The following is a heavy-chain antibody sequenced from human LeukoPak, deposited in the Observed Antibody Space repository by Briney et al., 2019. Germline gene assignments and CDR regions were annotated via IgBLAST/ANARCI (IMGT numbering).Heavy chain of an antibody. V-gene: IGHV3-7*01. CDR3: ARARAVGATRYYFDY. J-gene: IGHJ4*02. Sequence: GGSLRLSCEPSGFIFSNYWMSWVRQAPGRGLEWVANIKQDGSEKYYVDSVKGRFTISRDNAKNSLDLQMNSLRAEDTAVYYCARARAVGATRYYFDYGGQGTLVTVSS. CDR2: IKQDGSEK. CDR1: GFIFSNYW. D-gene: IGHD1-26*01.